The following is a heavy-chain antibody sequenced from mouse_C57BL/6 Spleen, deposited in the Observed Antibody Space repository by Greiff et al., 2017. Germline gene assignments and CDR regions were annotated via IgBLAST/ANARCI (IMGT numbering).Heavy chain of an antibody. D-gene: IGHD2-3*01. V-gene: IGHV2-2*01. CDR1: GFSLTSYG. CDR2: IWSGGST. CDR3: ARNWADGYYPAWFAY. J-gene: IGHJ3*01. Sequence: VQLQQSGPGLVQPSQSLSITCTVSGFSLTSYGVHWVRQSPGKGLEWLGVIWSGGSTDYNAAFISRLSISKDNSKSQVFFKMNSLQADDTAIYYCARNWADGYYPAWFAYWGQGTLVTVSA.